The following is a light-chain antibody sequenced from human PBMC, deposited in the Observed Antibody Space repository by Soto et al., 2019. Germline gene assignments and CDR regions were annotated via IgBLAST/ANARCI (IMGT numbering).Light chain of an antibody. V-gene: IGKV3-20*01. Sequence: EIVLTQSPGTLSLSPGERATLSCRASQSVSSSYLAWYQQKPGQAPRLLIYAASIRATDIPDRFSGSGSGTDFTLTISRLEPEDFAVVYCQQYGSSSITVGQGTRLEIK. CDR1: QSVSSSY. J-gene: IGKJ5*01. CDR3: QQYGSSSIT. CDR2: AAS.